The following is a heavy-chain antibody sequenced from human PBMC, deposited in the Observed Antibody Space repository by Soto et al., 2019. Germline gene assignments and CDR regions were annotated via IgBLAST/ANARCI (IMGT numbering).Heavy chain of an antibody. CDR3: AKGRKSSGYYFYFDY. D-gene: IGHD3-22*01. CDR2: IKSKAYGGAT. J-gene: IGHJ4*02. CDR1: GITSGDYG. V-gene: IGHV3-49*03. Sequence: GGSLRLSCAASGITSGDYGLSWFRQAPGKGLEWVGFIKSKAYGGATEYAAPLKGRFTISRDNSKNTLYLQMNSLRAEDTAVYYCAKGRKSSGYYFYFDYWGQGTLVTVSS.